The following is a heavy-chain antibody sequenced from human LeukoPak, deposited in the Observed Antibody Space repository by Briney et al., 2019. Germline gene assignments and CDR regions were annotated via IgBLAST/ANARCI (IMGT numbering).Heavy chain of an antibody. CDR1: GYTFTGYY. V-gene: IGHV1-2*02. D-gene: IGHD3-22*01. CDR2: INPNSGGT. J-gene: IGHJ5*02. Sequence: ASVKVSCKASGYTFTGYYMHWVRQAPGQGLEWMGWINPNSGGTNYAQKFQGRVTMPRDTSISTAYMELSRLRSDDTAVYYCARPKYYDSSGYYYDESNWFDPWGQGTLVTVSS. CDR3: ARPKYYDSSGYYYDESNWFDP.